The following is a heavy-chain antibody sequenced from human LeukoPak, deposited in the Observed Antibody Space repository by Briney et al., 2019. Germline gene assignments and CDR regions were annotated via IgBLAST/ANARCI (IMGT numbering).Heavy chain of an antibody. CDR2: ITATGGST. J-gene: IGHJ5*02. V-gene: IGHV3-23*01. CDR1: GLTFGSSA. CDR3: AIELRFLEYLTVKGYAP. D-gene: IGHD3-3*01. Sequence: QAGGSLRLSCAASGLTFGSSAMSWVRQAPGKGLEWVSAITATGGSTYYADSVKGRFTISRDNSKNTLYLQMNNLRVEDTAVYYCAIELRFLEYLTVKGYAPWGRGTVVTVSA.